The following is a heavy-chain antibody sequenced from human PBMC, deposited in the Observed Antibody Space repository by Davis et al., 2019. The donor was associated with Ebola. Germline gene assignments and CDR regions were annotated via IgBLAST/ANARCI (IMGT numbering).Heavy chain of an antibody. Sequence: GGSLRLSCAASGFTFSSYGMHWVRQAPGKGLEWVAVIWYDGSNKYYADSVKGRFTISRDNSKNTLYLQMNSLRAEDTAVYYCARSIAVHYFDYWGQGTLVTVSS. D-gene: IGHD6-19*01. CDR1: GFTFSSYG. CDR3: ARSIAVHYFDY. V-gene: IGHV3-33*01. J-gene: IGHJ4*02. CDR2: IWYDGSNK.